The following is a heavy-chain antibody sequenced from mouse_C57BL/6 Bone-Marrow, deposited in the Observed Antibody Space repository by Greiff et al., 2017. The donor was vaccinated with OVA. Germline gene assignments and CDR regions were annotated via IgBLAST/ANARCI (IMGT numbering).Heavy chain of an antibody. CDR1: GYTFTSYG. CDR2: IYPRSGNT. J-gene: IGHJ1*03. Sequence: QVQLQQSGAELARPGASVTLSCKASGYTFTSYGISWVKQRTGQGLEWIGEIYPRSGNTYYNEQVKGKATLTADKSSSTAYMELRSLTSEDSAVYFCARLEDSWYFDVWGTGTTVTVSS. V-gene: IGHV1-81*01. CDR3: ARLEDSWYFDV.